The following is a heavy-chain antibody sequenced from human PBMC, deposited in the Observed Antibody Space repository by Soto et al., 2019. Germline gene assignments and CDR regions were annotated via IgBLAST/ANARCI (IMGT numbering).Heavy chain of an antibody. CDR3: AREEYCSSTSCYRYYGMDV. V-gene: IGHV1-2*04. CDR1: GYTFTGYY. CDR2: INPNSGGT. J-gene: IGHJ6*02. D-gene: IGHD2-2*02. Sequence: ASVKVSCKASGYTFTGYYMHWVRQAPGQGLEWMGWINPNSGGTNYAQKFQGWVTMTRDTSISTAYMELSRLRSDDTAVYYCAREEYCSSTSCYRYYGMDVWGQGTKVTVSS.